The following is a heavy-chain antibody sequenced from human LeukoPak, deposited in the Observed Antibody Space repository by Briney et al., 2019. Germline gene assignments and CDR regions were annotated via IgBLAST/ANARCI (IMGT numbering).Heavy chain of an antibody. CDR1: GFTFSDSY. CDR2: ISSSGGTM. D-gene: IGHD6-13*01. CDR3: ASSSWYYYFDY. J-gene: IGHJ4*02. V-gene: IGHV3-11*04. Sequence: GGSLRLSCGASGFTFSDSYMSWIRQAPGKGLEWVSYISSSGGTMYYADSVKGRFTISRDNAKNSLYLQMNSLRAEDTAVYYCASSSWYYYFDYWGQGTLVTVSS.